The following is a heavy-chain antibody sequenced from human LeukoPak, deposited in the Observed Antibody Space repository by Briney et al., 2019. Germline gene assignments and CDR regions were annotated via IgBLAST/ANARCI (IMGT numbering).Heavy chain of an antibody. V-gene: IGHV3-74*01. D-gene: IGHD5-18*01. J-gene: IGHJ4*02. CDR3: ARDPGYSYVYPLDN. CDR1: GFTFGPYW. Sequence: PGGSLRLSCAASGFTFGPYWMHWVRQAPGKGLVWVSHINSDGSTTNYADSVKGRFTISRDNAKNTLFLQMNSLRAEDTAVYYCARDPGYSYVYPLDNWGQGTLVTVSS. CDR2: INSDGSTT.